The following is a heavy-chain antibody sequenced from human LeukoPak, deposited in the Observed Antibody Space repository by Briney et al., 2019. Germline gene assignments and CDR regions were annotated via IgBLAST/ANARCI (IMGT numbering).Heavy chain of an antibody. CDR3: ARGRGYSYDTDY. CDR2: ISSSGSTI. CDR1: GFTFSRYS. D-gene: IGHD5-18*01. Sequence: GGSLRLSCGASGFTFSRYSMKWVRQSTGEGLVWVSYISSSGSTIYYAESVKGRFTISRENAKNSLYLQVNSLRAEDTAVYYCARGRGYSYDTDYWGQGTLVTVSS. J-gene: IGHJ4*02. V-gene: IGHV3-48*01.